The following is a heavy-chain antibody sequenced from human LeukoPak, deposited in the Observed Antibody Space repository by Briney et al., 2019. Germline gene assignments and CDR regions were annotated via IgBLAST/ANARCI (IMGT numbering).Heavy chain of an antibody. Sequence: SETLSLTCTVSGGSISSSTYYWGWVRQPPGKGLEWIGSIYYSGSTSYNPSLKSRVTISVDTSKNQFSLKPSSVTAADTAVYYCASGPFATGRSYGMDVWGQGTTVTVSS. CDR2: IYYSGST. V-gene: IGHV4-39*01. D-gene: IGHD3-9*01. CDR3: ASGPFATGRSYGMDV. J-gene: IGHJ6*02. CDR1: GGSISSSTYY.